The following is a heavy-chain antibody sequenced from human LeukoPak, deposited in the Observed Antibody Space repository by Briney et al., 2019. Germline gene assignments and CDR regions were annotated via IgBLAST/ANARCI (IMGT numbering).Heavy chain of an antibody. V-gene: IGHV3-48*02. CDR1: GFSFSSYT. CDR3: AKAKATVGAFRRSGVYSFVY. CDR2: ISSSSSTM. J-gene: IGHJ4*02. Sequence: GGSLRLSCAASGFSFSSYTMNWVRQAPGKGLEWVSHISSSSSTMYSAASVKGRFTISRDNAKNSLYLQMNSLRHEDNAVYYCAKAKATVGAFRRSGVYSFVYYGRGTRVTVSS. D-gene: IGHD1-26*01.